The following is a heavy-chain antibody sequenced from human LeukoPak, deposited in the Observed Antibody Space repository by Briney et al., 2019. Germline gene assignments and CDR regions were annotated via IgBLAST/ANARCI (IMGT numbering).Heavy chain of an antibody. V-gene: IGHV4-59*01. Sequence: SETLSLTCIVSGGSISNYYWSWIRQPPGKGLEWIGYIYHSGSTDNNPSLQSRVTISLDTSKNQFSLKLSSVTAADTAVYYCARVGNWNYSPYYMDVWGKGTTVTVSS. J-gene: IGHJ6*03. CDR1: GGSISNYY. CDR3: ARVGNWNYSPYYMDV. D-gene: IGHD1-7*01. CDR2: IYHSGST.